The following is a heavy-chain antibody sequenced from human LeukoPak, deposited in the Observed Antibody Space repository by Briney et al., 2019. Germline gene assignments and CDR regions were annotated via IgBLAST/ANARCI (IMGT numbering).Heavy chain of an antibody. J-gene: IGHJ4*02. V-gene: IGHV3-30*18. CDR1: GFSFREYG. Sequence: GGSLRLSCAASGFSFREYGMHWVRQAPGKGLEWVAVISYDGSTKHYADSVKGRFTISRDNSKNTLFLQMNSLRGEDMGIYYCAKGDYGDFLYYFNYWGQGTLVTVSS. CDR3: AKGDYGDFLYYFNY. CDR2: ISYDGSTK. D-gene: IGHD4-17*01.